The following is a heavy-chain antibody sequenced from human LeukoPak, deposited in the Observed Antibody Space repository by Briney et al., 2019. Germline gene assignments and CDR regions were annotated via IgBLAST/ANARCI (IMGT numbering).Heavy chain of an antibody. Sequence: PGRSLRLSCAASGFTFSSYDMHWVRPAPGKGLEWVAVIWYDGSNKYYADSVKGRFTISRDNSKNTLYLQMNSLRAEDTAVYYCARDGVHDTSGWYKDYWGQGTLVTVSS. CDR2: IWYDGSNK. CDR1: GFTFSSYD. V-gene: IGHV3-33*01. J-gene: IGHJ4*02. CDR3: ARDGVHDTSGWYKDY. D-gene: IGHD6-19*01.